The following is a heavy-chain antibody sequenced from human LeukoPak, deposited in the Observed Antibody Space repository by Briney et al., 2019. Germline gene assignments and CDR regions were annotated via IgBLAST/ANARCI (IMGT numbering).Heavy chain of an antibody. V-gene: IGHV4-38-2*02. J-gene: IGHJ4*02. CDR3: ARKPTAQTFDY. CDR1: GYSISSGFY. D-gene: IGHD1-14*01. CDR2: IHHSGST. Sequence: SETLSLTCTVSGYSISSGFYWGWIRQPPGKGLEWIGTIHHSGSTYYHPSLKSRVTISVDTSKNQFSLRVSSVTAADTAVYYCARKPTAQTFDYWGQGTLVTVSS.